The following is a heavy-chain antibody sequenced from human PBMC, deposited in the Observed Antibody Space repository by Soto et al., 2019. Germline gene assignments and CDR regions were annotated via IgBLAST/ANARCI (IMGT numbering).Heavy chain of an antibody. Sequence: PSETQSLTCTVSGGSISSDSYYWGWIRQSPEKGLEWIASISYSGSTYYNPSLKSRVTISVDRSKNQLSLKLSSVTAADTAVYYCASGTSVRGTNWFGPWGQGTLVTVSS. CDR2: ISYSGST. V-gene: IGHV4-39*07. D-gene: IGHD1-1*01. CDR1: GGSISSDSYY. CDR3: ASGTSVRGTNWFGP. J-gene: IGHJ5*02.